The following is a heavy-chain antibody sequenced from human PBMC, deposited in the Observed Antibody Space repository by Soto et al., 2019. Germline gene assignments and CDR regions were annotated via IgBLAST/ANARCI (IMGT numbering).Heavy chain of an antibody. V-gene: IGHV4-31*03. Sequence: QVQLQESGPGLVKPSQTLSLTCTVSGGSISSGGYYWSWIRQHPGKGLEWIGYLYYSGSTYYNPSGKSRVTSSVDTSKTQCSRKLSAVTAAGTAVYYCAREPLTWGQGTLVTVSS. CDR3: AREPLT. CDR1: GGSISSGGYY. CDR2: LYYSGST. J-gene: IGHJ4*02.